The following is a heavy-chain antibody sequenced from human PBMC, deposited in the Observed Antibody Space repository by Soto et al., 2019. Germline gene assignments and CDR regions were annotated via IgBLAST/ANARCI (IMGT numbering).Heavy chain of an antibody. Sequence: GGSLRLPCAASGFTFSSYWMSWVRQAPGKGLEWVANIKQDGSEKYYVDSVKGRFTISRDNAKNSLYLQMNSLRAEDTAVYYCAKALHSSGWYYFDYWGQGTLVTVSS. CDR3: AKALHSSGWYYFDY. CDR2: IKQDGSEK. J-gene: IGHJ4*02. D-gene: IGHD6-19*01. CDR1: GFTFSSYW. V-gene: IGHV3-7*05.